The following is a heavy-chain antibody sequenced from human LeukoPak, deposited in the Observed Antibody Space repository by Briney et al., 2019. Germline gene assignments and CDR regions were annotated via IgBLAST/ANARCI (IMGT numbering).Heavy chain of an antibody. CDR3: TSSITLVRGVVD. D-gene: IGHD3-10*01. V-gene: IGHV3-49*04. Sequence: GGSLRLSCPASGFTFGDYAMSWVRQAPGKGLEWVGFIRSKAYGGTTEYAASVKGRFTISRDDSKSIAYLQMNSLKTEDTAVYYCTSSITLVRGVVDWGQGTLVTVSP. CDR2: IRSKAYGGTT. CDR1: GFTFGDYA. J-gene: IGHJ4*02.